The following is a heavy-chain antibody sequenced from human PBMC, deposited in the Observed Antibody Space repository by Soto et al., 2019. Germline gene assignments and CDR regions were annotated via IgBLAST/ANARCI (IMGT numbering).Heavy chain of an antibody. J-gene: IGHJ4*02. Sequence: WASVKVSCKASGYTFTSYAMHWVRQAPGQRLEWMGWINAGNGNTKYSQKFQGRVTITRDTSASTAYMELSSLRSEDTAVYYCARSHYSSGYSFDYWGQGTLVTVSS. D-gene: IGHD3-22*01. V-gene: IGHV1-3*01. CDR3: ARSHYSSGYSFDY. CDR1: GYTFTSYA. CDR2: INAGNGNT.